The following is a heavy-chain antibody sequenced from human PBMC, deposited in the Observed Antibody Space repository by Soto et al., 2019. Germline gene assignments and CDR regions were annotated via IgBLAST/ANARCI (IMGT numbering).Heavy chain of an antibody. CDR1: GFSLSTSGMC. V-gene: IGHV2-70*01. Sequence: SGPTLGNPTQTLTLTCTFSGFSLSTSGMCVSWIRQPPGKALEWLALIDWDDDKYYSTSLKTRLTISKDTSKNQVVLTMTNMDPVDTATYYCARIPYSSGWYWFDPWGQGTLVTVSS. CDR3: ARIPYSSGWYWFDP. D-gene: IGHD6-19*01. J-gene: IGHJ5*02. CDR2: IDWDDDK.